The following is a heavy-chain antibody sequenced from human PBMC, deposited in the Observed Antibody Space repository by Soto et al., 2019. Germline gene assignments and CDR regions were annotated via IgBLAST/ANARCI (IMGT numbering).Heavy chain of an antibody. CDR1: GFTFNSYA. Sequence: EVQLLESGGGLVQPGGSLRLSCAASGFTFNSYAMSWVRQAPGKGLEWVSVISGSANIAYYADSVKGRFTMSRDNSKNTLYLKMNSLRAEDTAVYYCAKGGDIVVVPAATFDYWGQGTLVTVSS. J-gene: IGHJ4*02. CDR3: AKGGDIVVVPAATFDY. CDR2: ISGSANIA. D-gene: IGHD2-2*01. V-gene: IGHV3-23*01.